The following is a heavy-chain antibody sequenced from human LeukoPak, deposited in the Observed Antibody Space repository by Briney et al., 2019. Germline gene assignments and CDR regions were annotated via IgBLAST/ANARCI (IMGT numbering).Heavy chain of an antibody. J-gene: IGHJ6*04. CDR3: AKDRVGPKHYLDV. CDR2: IRIDGSST. D-gene: IGHD1-26*01. Sequence: SGGSLRLSCVASGFTFSAAGMHWVRQAPGQGLEWVAFIRIDGSSTYYADSVKGRFTISRDNSKSKLFLHMNSLRAEDSAVYFCAKDRVGPKHYLDVWGTGTTVTISS. CDR1: GFTFSAAG. V-gene: IGHV3-30*02.